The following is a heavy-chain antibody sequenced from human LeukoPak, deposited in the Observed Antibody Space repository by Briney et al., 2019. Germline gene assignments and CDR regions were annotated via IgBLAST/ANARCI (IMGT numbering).Heavy chain of an antibody. CDR2: IYYSGST. J-gene: IGHJ3*02. CDR3: ARDCSSTSCYTFGAFDI. D-gene: IGHD2-2*02. Sequence: NASETLSLTCTVSGGSISSYYWSWIRQPPGKGLEWIGYIYYSGSTNYNPSLKSRVTISVDTSKNQFSLKLSSVTAADTAVYYCARDCSSTSCYTFGAFDIWGQGTMVTVSS. CDR1: GGSISSYY. V-gene: IGHV4-59*01.